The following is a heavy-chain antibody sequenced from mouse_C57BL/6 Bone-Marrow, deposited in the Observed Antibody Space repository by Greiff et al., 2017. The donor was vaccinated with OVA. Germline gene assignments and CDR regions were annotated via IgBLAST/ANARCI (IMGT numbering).Heavy chain of an antibody. CDR1: GYSITSGYY. CDR3: ARDWDY. J-gene: IGHJ4*01. V-gene: IGHV3-6*01. Sequence: EVQLQESGPGLVKPSQSLSLTCSVTGYSITSGYYWNWIRQFPGNKLEWMGYISYDGSNNYNPSLKNRISITRDTSKNQFFLKLNSVTTEDTATYYCARDWDYWSQGTSVTVSS. CDR2: ISYDGSN.